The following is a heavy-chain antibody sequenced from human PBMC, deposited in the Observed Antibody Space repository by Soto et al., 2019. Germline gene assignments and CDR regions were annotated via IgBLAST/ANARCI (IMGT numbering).Heavy chain of an antibody. Sequence: TGGSLRLSCAASGFTFSSYAMSWVRQAPGKGLEWVSAISGSGGSTYYADSVKGRFTISRDNSKNTLYLQMNSLRAEDTAVYYCAKWPVAESYYYYGMDVWGQGTTVTLSS. D-gene: IGHD6-19*01. J-gene: IGHJ6*02. CDR3: AKWPVAESYYYYGMDV. CDR2: ISGSGGST. V-gene: IGHV3-23*01. CDR1: GFTFSSYA.